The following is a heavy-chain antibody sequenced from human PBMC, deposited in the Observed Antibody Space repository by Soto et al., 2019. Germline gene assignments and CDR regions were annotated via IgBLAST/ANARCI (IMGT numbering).Heavy chain of an antibody. CDR3: AKTVGATHTYYFDY. Sequence: GGSLRRSCAASGFTFSSYAMSWVRQAPGKGLEWVSAISGSGGSTYYADSVKGRFTISRDKSKNTLYLQMNSLRAEDTAVYYCAKTVGATHTYYFDYWGQGTLVTSPQ. CDR2: ISGSGGST. D-gene: IGHD1-26*01. V-gene: IGHV3-23*01. J-gene: IGHJ4*02. CDR1: GFTFSSYA.